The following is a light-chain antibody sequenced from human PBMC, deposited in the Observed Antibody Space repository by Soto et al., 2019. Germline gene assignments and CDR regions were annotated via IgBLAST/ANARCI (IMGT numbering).Light chain of an antibody. CDR2: GAS. CDR1: QSVSSSY. V-gene: IGKV3-20*01. J-gene: IGKJ4*01. CDR3: QQYVSSLT. Sequence: EIVLTQSPGTLSLSPGERATLSCRASQSVSSSYLAWYQQKPGQAPRLLIYGASSRDTGIPDRFSGSGSGTDFTLTNSRLEPEDFAVYYCQQYVSSLTFGGGTKLEIK.